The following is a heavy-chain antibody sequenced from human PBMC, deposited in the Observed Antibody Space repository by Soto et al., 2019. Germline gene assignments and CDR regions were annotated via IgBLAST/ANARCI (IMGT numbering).Heavy chain of an antibody. CDR1: GGTFSTYA. D-gene: IGHD3-22*01. V-gene: IGHV1-69*12. Sequence: QVQLVQSGAEVKKPGSSVKVSCKASGGTFSTYAISWVRQAPGQVLEWMGGIIPIFGTANYAQQFQGRVTITADESTSTAYMELSSLTSEDSAVYYCAPYDNSVYYYDWGQGTLVTVSS. J-gene: IGHJ4*02. CDR3: APYDNSVYYYD. CDR2: IIPIFGTA.